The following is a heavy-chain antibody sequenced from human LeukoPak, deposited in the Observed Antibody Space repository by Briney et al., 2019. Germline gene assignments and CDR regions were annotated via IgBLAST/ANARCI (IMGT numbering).Heavy chain of an antibody. CDR1: GYTFTSYY. Sequence: ASVKVSCKASGYTFTSYYMHWVRQARGQGLEWMGIINPSGGSTSYAQKFQGRVTMTRDTSTSTVYMELSSLRSEDTAVYYCARDGEDNDSSGYHDYWGQGTLVTVSS. D-gene: IGHD3-22*01. CDR2: INPSGGST. J-gene: IGHJ4*02. V-gene: IGHV1-46*01. CDR3: ARDGEDNDSSGYHDY.